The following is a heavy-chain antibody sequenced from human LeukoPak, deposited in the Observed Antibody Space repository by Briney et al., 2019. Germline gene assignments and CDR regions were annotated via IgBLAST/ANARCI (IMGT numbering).Heavy chain of an antibody. CDR1: GGSFGGYY. CDR2: INHSGST. V-gene: IGHV4-34*01. CDR3: ARGTLGYCSGGSCNWFDP. J-gene: IGHJ5*02. Sequence: SETLSLTCAVYGGSFGGYYWSWIRQPPGKGLEWIGEINHSGSTNYNPSLKSRVTISVDTSKNQFSLKLSSVTAADTAVYYCARGTLGYCSGGSCNWFDPWGQGTLVTVSS. D-gene: IGHD2-15*01.